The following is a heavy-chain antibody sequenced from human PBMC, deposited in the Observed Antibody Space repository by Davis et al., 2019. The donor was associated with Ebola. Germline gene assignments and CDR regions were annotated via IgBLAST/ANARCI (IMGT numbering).Heavy chain of an antibody. CDR3: ARDRRVLRVTQQLSPYYYYGMDV. V-gene: IGHV3-53*04. D-gene: IGHD6-13*01. CDR1: GFTFSSYG. Sequence: GESLKISCAASGFTFSSYGMHWVRQAPGKGLEWVSVIYSGGSTYYADSVKGRFTISRHNSKNTLYLQMNSLRAEDTAVYYCARDRRVLRVTQQLSPYYYYGMDVWGQGTTVTVSS. CDR2: IYSGGST. J-gene: IGHJ6*02.